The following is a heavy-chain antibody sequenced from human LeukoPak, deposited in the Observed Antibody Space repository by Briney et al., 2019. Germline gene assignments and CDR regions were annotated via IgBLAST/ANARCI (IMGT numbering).Heavy chain of an antibody. D-gene: IGHD6-19*01. CDR2: IYYSGST. Sequence: SETLSLTCTVSGGSISSYYWSWIRQPPGKGLEWIGYIYYSGSTNYNPSLKSRVTISVATSKNQISLKLTCVTAADTAVYYGARHPSAVAGKTFDCWGQGNLVTVSS. V-gene: IGHV4-59*08. CDR3: ARHPSAVAGKTFDC. J-gene: IGHJ4*02. CDR1: GGSISSYY.